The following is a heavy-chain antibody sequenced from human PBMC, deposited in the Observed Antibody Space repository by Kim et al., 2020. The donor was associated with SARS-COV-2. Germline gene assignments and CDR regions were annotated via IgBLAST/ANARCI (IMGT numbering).Heavy chain of an antibody. CDR2: INPNSDDT. CDR1: GYSFTAYY. D-gene: IGHD5-18*01. CDR3: ARGRYSYGHPSYFDY. J-gene: IGHJ4*02. Sequence: ASVKVSCKASGYSFTAYYIHWVRQAPGQGLEWMGWINPNSDDTNYAQKFQGRVTMTRDTSISAAYMELSRLSSNDTAVYYCARGRYSYGHPSYFDYWGQGTLVTASP. V-gene: IGHV1-2*02.